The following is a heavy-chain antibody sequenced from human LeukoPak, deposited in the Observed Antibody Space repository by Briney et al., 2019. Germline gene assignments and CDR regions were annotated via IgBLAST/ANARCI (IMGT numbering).Heavy chain of an antibody. J-gene: IGHJ4*02. Sequence: GGSLRLSCAASGFTFSSYGIHWVRQAPGKGLEWVAVISYDGSNKYYADSVKGRFTISRDNSKNTLYLQMNSLRAEDTAVYYCAKEHDAPNHIVVVPAATDYWGQGTLVTVSS. V-gene: IGHV3-30*18. CDR2: ISYDGSNK. CDR3: AKEHDAPNHIVVVPAATDY. CDR1: GFTFSSYG. D-gene: IGHD2-2*01.